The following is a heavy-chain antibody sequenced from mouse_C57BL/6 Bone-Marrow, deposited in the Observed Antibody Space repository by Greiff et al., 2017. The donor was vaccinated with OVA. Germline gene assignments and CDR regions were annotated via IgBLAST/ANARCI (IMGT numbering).Heavy chain of an antibody. V-gene: IGHV5-17*01. CDR1: GFTFSDYG. D-gene: IGHD2-2*01. J-gene: IGHJ3*01. Sequence: EVQRVESGGGLVKPGGSLKLSCAASGFTFSDYGMHWVRQAPEKGLEWVAYISSGSSTIYYADTVKGRFTISRDNAKNTLFLQMTSLRSEDTAMYYCARHGYDAWFAYWGQGTLVTVSA. CDR3: ARHGYDAWFAY. CDR2: ISSGSSTI.